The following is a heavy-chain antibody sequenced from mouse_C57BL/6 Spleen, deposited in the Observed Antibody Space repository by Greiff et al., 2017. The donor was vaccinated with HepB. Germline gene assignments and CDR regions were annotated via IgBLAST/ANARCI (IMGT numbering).Heavy chain of an antibody. Sequence: QVQLQQPGAELVKPGASVKMSCKASGYTFTSYWITWVKQRPGQGLEWIGDIYPGSGSTNYNEKFKSKATLTVVTSSSTAYMQLSSLTSEDSAVYYCARRVWSAWFAYWGQGTLVTVSA. CDR2: IYPGSGST. V-gene: IGHV1-55*01. CDR1: GYTFTSYW. J-gene: IGHJ3*01. CDR3: ARRVWSAWFAY. D-gene: IGHD2-10*02.